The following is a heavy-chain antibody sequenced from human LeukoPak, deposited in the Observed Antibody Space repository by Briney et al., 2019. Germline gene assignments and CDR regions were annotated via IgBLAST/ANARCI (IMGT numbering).Heavy chain of an antibody. Sequence: SETLSLTCTVSGGSVSSYYWSWIRQPPGKGLEWIGYIYYSGSTNYNPSLKSRVTISVDTSKNQFSLKLSSVTAADTAVYYCARGGSSWYYFDYWGQGTLVTVSS. V-gene: IGHV4-59*02. CDR1: GGSVSSYY. J-gene: IGHJ4*02. CDR2: IYYSGST. CDR3: ARGGSSWYYFDY. D-gene: IGHD6-13*01.